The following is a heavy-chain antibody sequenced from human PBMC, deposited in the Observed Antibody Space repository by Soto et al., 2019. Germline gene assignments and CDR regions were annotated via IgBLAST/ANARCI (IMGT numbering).Heavy chain of an antibody. CDR3: ARAYDYIWGSYRWVLAFDI. J-gene: IGHJ3*02. V-gene: IGHV1-8*01. D-gene: IGHD3-16*02. CDR1: GHTFTSYD. CDR2: MNPNSGNT. Sequence: ASVKVSCKASGHTFTSYDINWVRQATGQGLEWMGWMNPNSGNTGYAQKFQGRVTMTRNTSISTAYMELSSLRSEDTAVYYCARAYDYIWGSYRWVLAFDIWGQGTMVTVSS.